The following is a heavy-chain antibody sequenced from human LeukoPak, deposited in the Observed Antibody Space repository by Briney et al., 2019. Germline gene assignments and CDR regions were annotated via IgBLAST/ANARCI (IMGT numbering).Heavy chain of an antibody. J-gene: IGHJ4*02. Sequence: SQTLSLTCAISGDSVSSNSAAWNWIRQSPSRGLEWLGRTYYRSKWYNDYAVSVKSRITINPDTSKNQFSLQLNSVTPEDTAVYYCARGGIAVAGNRESNYYDSSGYSQNLFDYWGQGTLVTVSS. CDR3: ARGGIAVAGNRESNYYDSSGYSQNLFDY. D-gene: IGHD3-22*01. CDR2: TYYRSKWYN. V-gene: IGHV6-1*01. CDR1: GDSVSSNSAA.